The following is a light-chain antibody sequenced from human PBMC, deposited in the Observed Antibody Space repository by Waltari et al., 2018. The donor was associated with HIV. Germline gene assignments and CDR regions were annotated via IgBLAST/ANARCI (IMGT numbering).Light chain of an antibody. V-gene: IGLV1-44*01. Sequence: QSVLTQPPSASGTPGQRVTISCSGSSSNIGSNTVNWYQQLPGTAPKLLIYSNNQRPSGVPDRLAGSKSGTSASLAISGLQSEDEAEYYCAAWDDSLNGHVVFGGGTKLTVL. CDR1: SSNIGSNT. CDR2: SNN. CDR3: AAWDDSLNGHVV. J-gene: IGLJ2*01.